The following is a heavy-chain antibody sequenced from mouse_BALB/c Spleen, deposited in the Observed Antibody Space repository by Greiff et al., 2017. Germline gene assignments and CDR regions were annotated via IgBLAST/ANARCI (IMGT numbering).Heavy chain of an antibody. CDR2: IWAGGST. Sequence: VHLVESGPGLVAPSQSLSITCTVSGFSLTSYGVHWVRQPPGKGLEWLGVIWAGGSTNYNSALMSRLSISKDNSKSQVFLKMNSLQTDDTARYYCASYDYDENYFDYWGQGTTLTVSS. V-gene: IGHV2-9*02. CDR3: ASYDYDENYFDY. D-gene: IGHD2-4*01. CDR1: GFSLTSYG. J-gene: IGHJ2*01.